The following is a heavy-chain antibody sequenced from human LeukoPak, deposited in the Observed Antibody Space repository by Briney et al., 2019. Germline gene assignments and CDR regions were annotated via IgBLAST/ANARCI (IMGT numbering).Heavy chain of an antibody. CDR1: GFTFSTYI. D-gene: IGHD7-27*01. J-gene: IGHJ4*02. CDR2: ISSTYDI. V-gene: IGHV3-48*01. Sequence: PGGSLRLSCAASGFTFSTYIINWVRQAPGKGLEWVSYISSTYDIYYADSVRGRFTISRDNAKNSLYLQMNSLSAEDTAMYYCARDHNWGFDYWGQGTLVTVSS. CDR3: ARDHNWGFDY.